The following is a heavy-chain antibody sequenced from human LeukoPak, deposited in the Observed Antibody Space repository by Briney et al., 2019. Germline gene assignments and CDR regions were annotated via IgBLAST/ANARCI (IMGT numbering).Heavy chain of an antibody. CDR1: GFTFNKFW. D-gene: IGHD3-10*01. CDR2: IKQDGSEK. V-gene: IGHV3-7*03. Sequence: GGSLRLSCAASGFTFNKFWMTWVRQAPGKGPEWVANIKQDGSEKYYVDSVKGRFTISRDNAKNSLSLQMNGLRAEDTAVYYCAKDGRLLWFGEPYDYWGQGTLVTVSS. J-gene: IGHJ4*02. CDR3: AKDGRLLWFGEPYDY.